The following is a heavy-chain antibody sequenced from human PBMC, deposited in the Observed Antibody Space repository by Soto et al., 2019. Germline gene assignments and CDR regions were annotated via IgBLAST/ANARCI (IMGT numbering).Heavy chain of an antibody. CDR2: INPNSGGT. CDR3: ARDTGYHDAFDI. D-gene: IGHD5-12*01. CDR1: GYALTGYY. J-gene: IGHJ3*02. Sequence: GSVKVSFKASGYALTGYYMHLVRQAPGQGLEWMGWINPNSGGTNYAQKFQGWVTMTRDTSISTAYMELSRLRSDDTAVYYCARDTGYHDAFDIWGQGTMVTVSS. V-gene: IGHV1-2*04.